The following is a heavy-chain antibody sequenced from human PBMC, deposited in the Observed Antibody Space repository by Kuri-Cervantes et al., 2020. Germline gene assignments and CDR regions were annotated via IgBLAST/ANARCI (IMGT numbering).Heavy chain of an antibody. D-gene: IGHD6-19*01. Sequence: GGSLRLSCAASGFTFSSYAMSWVRQAPGKGLEWVSAISGSGGSTYYADSVKGRFTISRDNSKNTLYLQMNSLRAEDTAVYFCARDPDQGGWSFFENWGRGTLVTVSS. CDR2: ISGSGGST. V-gene: IGHV3-23*01. J-gene: IGHJ4*02. CDR1: GFTFSSYA. CDR3: ARDPDQGGWSFFEN.